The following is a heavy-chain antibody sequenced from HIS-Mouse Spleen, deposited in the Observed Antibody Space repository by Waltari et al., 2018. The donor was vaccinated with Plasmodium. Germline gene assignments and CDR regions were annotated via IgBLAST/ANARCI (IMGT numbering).Heavy chain of an antibody. CDR2: IYYSGST. CDR1: GCSISSSRYY. D-gene: IGHD4-4*01. Sequence: LQPQESGPGLVKPSATLSLTCTVPGCSISSSRYYWGWLRQPPGKGLECIGSIYYSGSTYYNPSLKSRVTISVDTSKNQFSLKLSSVTAADTAVYYCASLPRVEEVTTPFYYYYYGMDVWGQGTTVTVSS. CDR3: ASLPRVEEVTTPFYYYYYGMDV. J-gene: IGHJ6*02. V-gene: IGHV4-39*01.